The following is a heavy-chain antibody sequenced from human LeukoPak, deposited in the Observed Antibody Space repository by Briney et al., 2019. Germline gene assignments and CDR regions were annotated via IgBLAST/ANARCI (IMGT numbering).Heavy chain of an antibody. Sequence: ASVKVSCKASGYTFTSYGISWVRQAPGQGLEWVGWVATYNANTHYAQKFQGRVTMTTDTSTSTAYMDLRSLRSDDTAIYYCARGVYGSGSYFTSNFDYWGQGTLVTVSS. CDR2: VATYNANT. CDR3: ARGVYGSGSYFTSNFDY. D-gene: IGHD3-10*01. J-gene: IGHJ4*02. V-gene: IGHV1-18*01. CDR1: GYTFTSYG.